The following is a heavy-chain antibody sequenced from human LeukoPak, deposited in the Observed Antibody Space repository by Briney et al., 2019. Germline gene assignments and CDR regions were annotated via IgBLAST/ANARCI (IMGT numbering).Heavy chain of an antibody. CDR3: AREGGYCSSTSCPQYYFDY. V-gene: IGHV1-3*01. Sequence: ASVKVSCKASGYIFTTYAMHWVRQAPGQRLEWMGWINADNGNTKYSQKFQDRVTITRDTSATTAYMELSSLRSEDTAVYYCAREGGYCSSTSCPQYYFDYWGQGTLVTVSS. CDR1: GYIFTTYA. CDR2: INADNGNT. J-gene: IGHJ4*02. D-gene: IGHD2-2*01.